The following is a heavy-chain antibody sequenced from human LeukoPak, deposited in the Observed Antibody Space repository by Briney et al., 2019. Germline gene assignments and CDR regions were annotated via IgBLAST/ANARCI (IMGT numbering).Heavy chain of an antibody. CDR1: GYTFTDYY. CDR2: INPNSGGT. Sequence: ASVKVSYKASGYTFTDYYLHGVRQAPGQGLEGMGWINPNSGGTNYAQKFQGRVTMTRDTSISTAYMELSRLRSDDTAVYYCAREGPIVGATHLVDYWGQGTLVTVSS. D-gene: IGHD1-26*01. V-gene: IGHV1-2*02. CDR3: AREGPIVGATHLVDY. J-gene: IGHJ4*02.